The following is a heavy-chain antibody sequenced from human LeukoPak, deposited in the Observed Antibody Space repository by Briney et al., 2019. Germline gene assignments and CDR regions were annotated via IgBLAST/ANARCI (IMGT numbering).Heavy chain of an antibody. CDR1: GFTFSSYW. CDR3: ARDHIVVVTAIDY. Sequence: GGSLRLSCAASGFTFSSYWMSWVRQGPGKGLEWVANIKQDGSEKHYVDSVKGRFTISRDNAKNSLYLQMNSLRAEDTAVYYCARDHIVVVTAIDYWGQGTLVTVSS. V-gene: IGHV3-7*01. D-gene: IGHD2-21*02. J-gene: IGHJ4*02. CDR2: IKQDGSEK.